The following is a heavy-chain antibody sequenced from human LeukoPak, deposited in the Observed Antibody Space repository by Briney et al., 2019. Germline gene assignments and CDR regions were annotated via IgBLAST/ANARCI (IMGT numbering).Heavy chain of an antibody. CDR2: IYYSGNT. Sequence: PSETLSLTCTISGGSISNYYWSWIRQPPGKGLEWIGYIYYSGNTNYNPSLKRRRTVSLDTSKYQFSLKLKSVTAADTAVYYCAREDCSNGVCPIDSWGQGTLVTVSS. J-gene: IGHJ4*02. D-gene: IGHD2-8*01. CDR3: AREDCSNGVCPIDS. V-gene: IGHV4-59*08. CDR1: GGSISNYY.